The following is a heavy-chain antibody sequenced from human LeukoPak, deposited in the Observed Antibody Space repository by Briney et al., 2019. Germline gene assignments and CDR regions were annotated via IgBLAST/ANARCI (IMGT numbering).Heavy chain of an antibody. D-gene: IGHD3-22*01. CDR1: GFTFSSYA. CDR3: SRVGSGAPFNSSGHTIDY. V-gene: IGHV3-21*01. J-gene: IGHJ4*02. Sequence: GGSLRLSCAASGFTFSSYAMSWVRQAPGKGLEWVSSINSSSTYIYYADSVKGRFTISRDNAKNSLYLQINSLRAKKTACYYFSRVGSGAPFNSSGHTIDYWGQGTLVIVSS. CDR2: INSSSTYI.